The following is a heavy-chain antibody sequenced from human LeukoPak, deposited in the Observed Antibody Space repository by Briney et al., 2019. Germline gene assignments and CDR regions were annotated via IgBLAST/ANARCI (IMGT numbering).Heavy chain of an antibody. V-gene: IGHV3-23*01. D-gene: IGHD3/OR15-3a*01. CDR3: ARGKAGGLVDLFDL. CDR1: GFTFSAYA. J-gene: IGHJ5*02. Sequence: GGSLRLSCAASGFTFSAYAMMWVRQAPGKGLEWVSSIVATYEGTFYADSVQGRFIISRDNSESTVSLQMNSLRAEDTAVYYCARGKAGGLVDLFDLWGQGTLVTVSS. CDR2: IVATYEGT.